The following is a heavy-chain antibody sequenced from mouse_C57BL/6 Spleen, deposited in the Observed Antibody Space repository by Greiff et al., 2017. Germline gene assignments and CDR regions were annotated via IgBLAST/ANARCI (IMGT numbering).Heavy chain of an antibody. CDR1: GYTFTSYW. CDR3: AIYYYGSSDGDYFDY. J-gene: IGHJ2*01. Sequence: QVQLKQPGAELVKPGASVKMSCKASGYTFTSYWITWVKQRPGQGLEWIGDIYPGSGSTNYNEKFKSKATLTVDTSSSTAYMQLSSLTSEDSAVYYCAIYYYGSSDGDYFDYWGQGTTLTVSS. D-gene: IGHD1-1*01. CDR2: IYPGSGST. V-gene: IGHV1-55*01.